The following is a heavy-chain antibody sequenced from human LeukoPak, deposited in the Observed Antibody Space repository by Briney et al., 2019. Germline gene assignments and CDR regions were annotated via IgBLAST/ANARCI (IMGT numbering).Heavy chain of an antibody. V-gene: IGHV4-34*01. CDR3: ARYALTLADAFDI. D-gene: IGHD2-2*01. Sequence: SETLSLTCAVYGGSFSGYYWSWIRQPPGKGLEWIGEINHSGSTSYNPSLKSRVTISVDTSKNQFSLKLSSVTAADTAVYYCARYALTLADAFDIWGQGTMVTVSS. J-gene: IGHJ3*02. CDR1: GGSFSGYY. CDR2: INHSGST.